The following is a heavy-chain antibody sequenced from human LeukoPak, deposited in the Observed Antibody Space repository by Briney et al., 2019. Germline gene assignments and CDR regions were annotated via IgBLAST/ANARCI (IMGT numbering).Heavy chain of an antibody. V-gene: IGHV4-4*02. CDR3: AREGGPYRPLDY. J-gene: IGHJ4*02. CDR1: GGAITNTNY. CDR2: VNLQGST. Sequence: SETLSLTCGVSGGAITNTNYGTWVRHPPGKGLEWIGEVNLQGSTNYNPSLMGRVAISVDTSETHISLQLTSVTAADTAVYYCAREGGPYRPLDYSGQGTLVTVSS.